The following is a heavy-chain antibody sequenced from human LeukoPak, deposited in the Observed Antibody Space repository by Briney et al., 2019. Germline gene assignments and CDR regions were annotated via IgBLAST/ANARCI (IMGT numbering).Heavy chain of an antibody. Sequence: SETLSLTCTVSGGSISSSSYYWGWIRQPPGKGLEWIGSIYYSGSTNYNPSLKSRVTISVDTSKNQFSLKLSSVTAADTAVYYCARGRGVTYDFWSGGNWFDPWGQGTLVTVSS. D-gene: IGHD3-3*01. CDR2: IYYSGST. J-gene: IGHJ5*02. CDR3: ARGRGVTYDFWSGGNWFDP. CDR1: GGSISSSSYY. V-gene: IGHV4-39*07.